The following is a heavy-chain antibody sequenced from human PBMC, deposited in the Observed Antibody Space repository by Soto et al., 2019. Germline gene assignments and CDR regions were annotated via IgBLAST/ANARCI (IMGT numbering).Heavy chain of an antibody. V-gene: IGHV2-5*02. CDR1: GFSLSTSGVG. Sequence: QITLKESGPTLVKPTQTLTLTCTFSGFSLSTSGVGVGWIRQPPGKALEWLALIYWDDDKRYSPSLKSRLTITKDTSKNQVVLTMTNMDPVDTATYYCAHSATAADPRSGDWYFDLWGRGTLVTVSS. D-gene: IGHD6-13*01. J-gene: IGHJ2*01. CDR3: AHSATAADPRSGDWYFDL. CDR2: IYWDDDK.